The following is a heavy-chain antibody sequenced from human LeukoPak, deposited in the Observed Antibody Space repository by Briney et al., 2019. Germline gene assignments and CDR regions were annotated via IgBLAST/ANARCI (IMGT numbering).Heavy chain of an antibody. Sequence: GGSLRLSCAASGFTFSSYAMHWVRQAPGKGLEYVSAISSNGGSTYYADSVKGRFTISRDNSQNTMYLQMNSLRAEDTAVYYCARENDYALDYWGQGTLVTVSS. V-gene: IGHV3-64*04. D-gene: IGHD4-17*01. J-gene: IGHJ4*02. CDR1: GFTFSSYA. CDR3: ARENDYALDY. CDR2: ISSNGGST.